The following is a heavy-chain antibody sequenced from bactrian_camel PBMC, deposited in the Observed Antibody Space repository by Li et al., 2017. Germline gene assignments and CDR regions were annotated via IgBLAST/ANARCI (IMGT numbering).Heavy chain of an antibody. D-gene: IGHD7*01. CDR3: AATPFCPGRWLQPQYYNT. Sequence: HVQLVESGGGSVQTGGSLRLFCVVSGHSRGSNCVGWYRLPPGRAPAEREGIAAIRRSGGETWYAGSVKGRFTISRDSANNALYLQMNSLKPEDTAVYSCAATPFCPGRWLQPQYYNTWGQGTQVTVS. CDR2: IRRSGGET. J-gene: IGHJ4*01. CDR1: GHSRGSNC. V-gene: IGHV3S55*01.